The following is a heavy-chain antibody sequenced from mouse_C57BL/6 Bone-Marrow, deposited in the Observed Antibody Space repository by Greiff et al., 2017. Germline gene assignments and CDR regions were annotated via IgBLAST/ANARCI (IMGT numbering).Heavy chain of an antibody. D-gene: IGHD2-1*01. CDR2: ISSGGSYT. CDR3: ARPGGNYDFDY. V-gene: IGHV5-6*01. J-gene: IGHJ2*01. CDR1: GFTFSSYG. Sequence: DVQLQESGGDLVKPGGSLKLSCAASGFTFSSYGMSWVRQTPDKRLEWVATISSGGSYTYYPDSVKGRFTISRDNAKNTLYLQMSSLKSEDTAMYYCARPGGNYDFDYWGQGTTLTVSS.